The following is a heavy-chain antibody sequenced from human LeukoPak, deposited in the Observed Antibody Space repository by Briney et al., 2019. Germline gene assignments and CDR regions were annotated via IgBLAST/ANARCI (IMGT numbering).Heavy chain of an antibody. J-gene: IGHJ4*02. CDR1: GFTFSNAW. CDR2: IKSKTDGGTT. D-gene: IGHD6-13*01. V-gene: IGHV3-15*01. Sequence: EPGGSLRLSCAASGFTFSNAWMSWVRQAPGKGLEWVGRIKSKTDGGTTDYAAPVKGRFTISRDDSQNTLYLQMNSRKTEDTAVYYCTTTGYSSIANDYWGQGTLVTVSS. CDR3: TTTGYSSIANDY.